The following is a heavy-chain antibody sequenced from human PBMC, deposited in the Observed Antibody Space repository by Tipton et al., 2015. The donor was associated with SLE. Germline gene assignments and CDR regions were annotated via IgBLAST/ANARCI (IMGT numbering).Heavy chain of an antibody. D-gene: IGHD2-2*01. V-gene: IGHV4-4*02. CDR2: IYYSGST. Sequence: GLVKPSGTLSLTCAVSGVSISSGFWWSWVRQPPGKGLEWIGYIYYSGSTNYNPSLKSRVTISGDTSKNQFSLKLSSVTAADTAVYYCAREFVVVTAAPRNYYGMDVWGQGTTVTVSS. J-gene: IGHJ6*02. CDR1: GVSISSGFW. CDR3: AREFVVVTAAPRNYYGMDV.